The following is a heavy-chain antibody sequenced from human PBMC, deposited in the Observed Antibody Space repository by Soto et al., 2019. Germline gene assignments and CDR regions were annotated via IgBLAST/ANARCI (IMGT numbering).Heavy chain of an antibody. CDR1: GDTVSSNSVA. V-gene: IGHV6-1*01. CDR3: ARSEEDSDYYYGMDV. D-gene: IGHD2-15*01. Sequence: SQTLSLTCVGSGDTVSSNSVAWNWVRQSPSRGLGWLGRTSYRSRWYSDYAGSVRSRIDINADTSKNQVSLQLNSVTPEDTAVYYCARSEEDSDYYYGMDVWGQGITVTVSS. J-gene: IGHJ6*02. CDR2: TSYRSRWYS.